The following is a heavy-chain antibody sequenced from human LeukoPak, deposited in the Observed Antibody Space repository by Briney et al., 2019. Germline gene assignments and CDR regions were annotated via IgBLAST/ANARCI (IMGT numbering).Heavy chain of an antibody. CDR2: IWPGDSDT. CDR3: VGQNGEGFDY. V-gene: IGHV5-51*01. J-gene: IGHJ4*02. Sequence: GESLKISCKGSGYSFINYWIGWVRQMPGKGLEWMGVIWPGDSDTRYSPSLQGQVTISADKSLSTAYLQWSSLKASDSAIYYCVGQNGEGFDYWGQGTLVTVSS. CDR1: GYSFINYW. D-gene: IGHD2-8*01.